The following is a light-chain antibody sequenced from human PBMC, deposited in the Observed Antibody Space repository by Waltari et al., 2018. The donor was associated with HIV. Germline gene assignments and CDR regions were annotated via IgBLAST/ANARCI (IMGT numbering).Light chain of an antibody. V-gene: IGKV1-27*01. CDR3: QKYNSAPRT. Sequence: DIQMTQSPSSLSASVGDRVTITCRASQGISTYLAWYQHKPGKVPKLLIQAASTLQSGVPSRFSGSGSGTDFTLTITSLQPEDVATYYCQKYNSAPRTFGQGTKVEIK. J-gene: IGKJ1*01. CDR1: QGISTY. CDR2: AAS.